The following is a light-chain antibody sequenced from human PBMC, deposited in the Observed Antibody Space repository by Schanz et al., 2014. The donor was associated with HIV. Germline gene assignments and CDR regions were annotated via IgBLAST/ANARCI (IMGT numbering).Light chain of an antibody. J-gene: IGKJ2*01. Sequence: DIQLTQSPSTLSASVGDRISITCRASQSISGWLAWYQQKPGEAPNLLISEASTLESGVPSRFSGSGSGTEFTLSISSLQSDDFATYYCQQHNEFPFTFGQGTRLEIK. CDR1: QSISGW. CDR2: EAS. CDR3: QQHNEFPFT. V-gene: IGKV1-5*03.